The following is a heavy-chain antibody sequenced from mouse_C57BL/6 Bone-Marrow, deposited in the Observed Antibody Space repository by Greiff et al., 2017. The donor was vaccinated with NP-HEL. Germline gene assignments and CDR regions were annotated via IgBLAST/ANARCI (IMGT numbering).Heavy chain of an antibody. D-gene: IGHD3-2*02. CDR1: GFTFSDYY. CDR2: ISNGGGST. V-gene: IGHV5-12*01. J-gene: IGHJ3*01. Sequence: EVQRVESGGGLVQPGGSLKLSCAASGFTFSDYYMYWVRQTPEKRLEWVAYISNGGGSTYYPDTVKGRFTISRDNAKNTLYLQMSRLKSEDTAMYYCARRPDSSGYVFAYWGQGTLVTVSA. CDR3: ARRPDSSGYVFAY.